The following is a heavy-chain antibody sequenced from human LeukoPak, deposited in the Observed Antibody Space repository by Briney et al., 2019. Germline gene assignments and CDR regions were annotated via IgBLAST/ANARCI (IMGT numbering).Heavy chain of an antibody. V-gene: IGHV1-2*02. J-gene: IGHJ4*02. CDR3: ARGDYGDYGVFDY. Sequence: ASVKVSCKASGYTFTGYYTHWVRQAPGQRLEWMGWINPNSGGTNYAQKFQGRVTMTRDTSISTAYMELSRLRSDDTAVYYCARGDYGDYGVFDYWGQGTLVTVSS. CDR2: INPNSGGT. CDR1: GYTFTGYY. D-gene: IGHD4-17*01.